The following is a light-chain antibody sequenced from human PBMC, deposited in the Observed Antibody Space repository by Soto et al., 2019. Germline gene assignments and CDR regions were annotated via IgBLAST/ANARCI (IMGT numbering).Light chain of an antibody. V-gene: IGKV3-15*01. Sequence: EIVMTQSPATLSVSPGERATLSCRASQSVSSNLAWYQQKPGQAPRLLIYGASNRATGIPARFSGSGSGTEFTLTISSLQSEDFAVYYCQQYNNWPPLTFGQGTKVDIK. CDR2: GAS. CDR1: QSVSSN. J-gene: IGKJ1*01. CDR3: QQYNNWPPLT.